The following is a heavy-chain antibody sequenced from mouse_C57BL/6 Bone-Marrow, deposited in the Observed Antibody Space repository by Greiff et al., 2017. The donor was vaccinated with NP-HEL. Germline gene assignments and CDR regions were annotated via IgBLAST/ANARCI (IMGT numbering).Heavy chain of an antibody. V-gene: IGHV5-2*01. Sequence: VQLKQSGGGLVQPGESLKLSCESNEYEFPSHDMSWVRKTPEKRLELVAAINSDGGSTYYPDTMERRFIISRDNTKKTLYLQMSSLRSEDTALYYCARRGGSSNWYFDVWGTGTTVTVSS. CDR3: ARRGGSSNWYFDV. CDR2: INSDGGST. CDR1: EYEFPSHD. J-gene: IGHJ1*03. D-gene: IGHD1-1*01.